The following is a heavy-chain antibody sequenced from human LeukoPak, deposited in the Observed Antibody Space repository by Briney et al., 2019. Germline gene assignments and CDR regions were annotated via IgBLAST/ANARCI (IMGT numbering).Heavy chain of an antibody. D-gene: IGHD6-13*01. CDR3: AKAAIAAAFYYFDY. Sequence: PGGSLRLSCAASGLTFSSYGMHWVRQAPGKGLEWVAVISYDGSNKYYADSVKGRFTISRDNSKNTLYLQMNSLRAEDTAVYYCAKAAIAAAFYYFDYWGQGTLVTVSS. V-gene: IGHV3-30*18. CDR1: GLTFSSYG. CDR2: ISYDGSNK. J-gene: IGHJ4*02.